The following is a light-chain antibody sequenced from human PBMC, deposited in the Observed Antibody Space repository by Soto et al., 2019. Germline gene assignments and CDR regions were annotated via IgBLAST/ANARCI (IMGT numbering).Light chain of an antibody. V-gene: IGLV1-51*01. CDR3: GSWDSSLSDYV. Sequence: QSVMTQPPSVSAAPGQKVTISCSGSSSNIGGNSVSWYQQLPGTAPKLLIYDDNKRPSGIPDRFSGSKSGTSATLGITEFQTGDEADYYCGSWDSSLSDYVFGTGTKLTVL. CDR1: SSNIGGNS. CDR2: DDN. J-gene: IGLJ1*01.